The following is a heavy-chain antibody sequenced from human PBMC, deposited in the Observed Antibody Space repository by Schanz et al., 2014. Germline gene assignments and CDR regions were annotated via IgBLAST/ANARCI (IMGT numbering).Heavy chain of an antibody. V-gene: IGHV1-69*02. CDR1: RSTFSSYT. CDR3: ARGSPENMIRGELDY. Sequence: QVQLVQSGAEVKKPGSSVKVSCKASRSTFSSYTISWVRQARGQGLKWVGRFIPILDVGNYAQQFQGRVTFTADKSTDTAYLELTSLRSEDTAVYYCARGSPENMIRGELDYWGQGTLVTVSS. J-gene: IGHJ4*02. CDR2: FIPILDVG. D-gene: IGHD3-10*01.